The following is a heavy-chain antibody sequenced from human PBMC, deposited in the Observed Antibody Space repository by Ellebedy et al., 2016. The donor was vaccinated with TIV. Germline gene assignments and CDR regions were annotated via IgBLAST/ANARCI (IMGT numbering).Heavy chain of an antibody. CDR2: FDYSGST. V-gene: IGHV4-59*12. CDR1: GDSTSVYY. D-gene: IGHD6-19*01. CDR3: ARVAGPFQWYFDV. Sequence: SETLSLTCTVFGDSTSVYYWSWFRQPPGMGLEWIGYFDYSGSTKYNPSLRSRATISVDSSRNHFSLRLTSVTAADTAVFYCARVAGPFQWYFDVWGRGTLVTVS. J-gene: IGHJ2*01.